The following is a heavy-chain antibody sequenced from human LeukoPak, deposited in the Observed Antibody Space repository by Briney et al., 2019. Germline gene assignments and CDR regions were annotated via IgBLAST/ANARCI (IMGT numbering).Heavy chain of an antibody. J-gene: IGHJ4*02. Sequence: SETLSLTCTVSGGSISSYYWSWIRQPPGKGLEWIGYIYYSGSTNYNPSLKSRVTISVDTSKNQFSLKLSSVTAADTAVYYCARQSTRHYFDYWGQGTLVTVSS. CDR3: ARQSTRHYFDY. CDR1: GGSISSYY. CDR2: IYYSGST. V-gene: IGHV4-59*08. D-gene: IGHD5/OR15-5a*01.